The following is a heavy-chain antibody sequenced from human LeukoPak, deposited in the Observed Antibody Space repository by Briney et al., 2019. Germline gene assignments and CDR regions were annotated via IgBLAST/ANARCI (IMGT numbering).Heavy chain of an antibody. J-gene: IGHJ3*02. CDR1: AYTFTNYW. V-gene: IGHV5-51*01. CDR3: ASPRHPWTFDI. D-gene: IGHD1-1*01. CDR2: IYPGDSDT. Sequence: GESLQISCQGSAYTFTNYWIGWVRRLPGKGLEWMGIIYPGDSDTRYSPSSQGEVTISADKSISTAYLQWSSLKASDTAMYYCASPRHPWTFDIWGQGTMVTVSS.